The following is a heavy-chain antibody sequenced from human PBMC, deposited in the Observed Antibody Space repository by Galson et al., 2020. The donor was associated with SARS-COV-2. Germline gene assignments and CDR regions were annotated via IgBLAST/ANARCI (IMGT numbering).Heavy chain of an antibody. Sequence: GGSLRLSCVASGFTFEYYAMHWVRQAPGKALEWVSGISWNSRYIGYADSVKGRFTISRDDAKNTLYLQMNSLRAEDTAFYYCAKAPLGYCSSTSCSYYFDYWGQGTLVTVSS. J-gene: IGHJ4*02. CDR3: AKAPLGYCSSTSCSYYFDY. D-gene: IGHD2-2*01. CDR2: ISWNSRYI. CDR1: GFTFEYYA. V-gene: IGHV3-9*01.